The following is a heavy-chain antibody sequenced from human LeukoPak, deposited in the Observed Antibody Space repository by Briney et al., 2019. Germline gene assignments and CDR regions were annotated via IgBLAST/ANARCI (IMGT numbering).Heavy chain of an antibody. Sequence: SETLSLTCTVSGGSISSHYWSWIRQPPGKGLEWIGYIYYSGSTNYHPSLKSRVTISVDTSKNQFSLKLSSVTAADTAVYYCARYSNYRDYMDVWGKGTTVTVSS. CDR3: ARYSNYRDYMDV. J-gene: IGHJ6*03. D-gene: IGHD4-11*01. CDR2: IYYSGST. CDR1: GGSISSHY. V-gene: IGHV4-59*11.